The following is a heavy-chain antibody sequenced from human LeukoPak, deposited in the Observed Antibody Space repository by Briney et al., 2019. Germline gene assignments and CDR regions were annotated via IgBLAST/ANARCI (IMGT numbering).Heavy chain of an antibody. CDR3: ARDPPGFGTIESPEY. J-gene: IGHJ4*02. Sequence: GASVKVACKASGDTFTSYGISWVRQAPGQGLEWMGWISANNGYTKYTQKLQGRVSMATDTSTRTAYMELRSLRSDDTAVYYCARDPPGFGTIESPEYWGQGTLVTVSS. D-gene: IGHD1-1*01. CDR2: ISANNGYT. CDR1: GDTFTSYG. V-gene: IGHV1-18*01.